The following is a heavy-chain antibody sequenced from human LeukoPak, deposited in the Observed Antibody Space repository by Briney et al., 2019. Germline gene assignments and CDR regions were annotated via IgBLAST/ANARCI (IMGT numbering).Heavy chain of an antibody. D-gene: IGHD3-3*01. CDR1: GGTFSSYT. CDR2: IIPILGIA. Sequence: ASVKVSCKASGGTFSSYTISWVRQAPGQRLEWMGRIIPILGIANYAQKFQGRVTITADKSTSTAYMELSSLRSEDTAVYYCARCSLYDFWSGSPAYYYYMDVWGKGTTVTVSS. V-gene: IGHV1-69*02. CDR3: ARCSLYDFWSGSPAYYYYMDV. J-gene: IGHJ6*03.